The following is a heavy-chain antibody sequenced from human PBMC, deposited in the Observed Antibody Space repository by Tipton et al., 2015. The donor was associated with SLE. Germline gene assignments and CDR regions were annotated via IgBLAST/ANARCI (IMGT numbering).Heavy chain of an antibody. CDR3: ARHYNAGGTGRRAFDV. V-gene: IGHV1-69*06. Sequence: QLVQSGAEVKKPGSSVKVSCKASGGMDSTYAVSWVRQAPGQGLEWMGRIIPIFGTPDYAQKFQDRVTITADRSTSTVYMELSSLRSEDTAIYYCARHYNAGGTGRRAFDVWGQGTLVTVSS. CDR2: IIPIFGTP. CDR1: GGMDSTYA. J-gene: IGHJ3*01. D-gene: IGHD3-10*01.